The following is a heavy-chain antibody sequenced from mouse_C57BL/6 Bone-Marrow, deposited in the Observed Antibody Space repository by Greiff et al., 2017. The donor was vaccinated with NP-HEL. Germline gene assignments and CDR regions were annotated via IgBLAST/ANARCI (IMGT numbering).Heavy chain of an antibody. CDR3: ARVGHYGSSSYYAMDY. CDR1: GYSITSGYY. CDR2: ISYDGSN. J-gene: IGHJ4*01. D-gene: IGHD1-1*01. V-gene: IGHV3-6*01. Sequence: EVQLQESGPGLVKPSQSLSLTCSVTGYSITSGYYWNWIRQFPGNKLEWMGYISYDGSNNYNPSLKNRISITRDTSKNQFFLKLNSVTTEDTATYYCARVGHYGSSSYYAMDYWGQGTSVTVSS.